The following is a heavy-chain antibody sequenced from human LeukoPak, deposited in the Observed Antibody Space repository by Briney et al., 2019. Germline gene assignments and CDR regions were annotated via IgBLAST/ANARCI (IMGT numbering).Heavy chain of an antibody. D-gene: IGHD3-22*01. Sequence: ASVKVSCKASGYTFTSYYMHWVRQAPGEGLEWMGIINPSGGSTSYAQKFQGRVTMTRDTSTSTVYMELSSLRSEDTGVYYCARDYCESSGYYYAKYSQHWGQGTLVTVSS. V-gene: IGHV1-46*01. CDR1: GYTFTSYY. J-gene: IGHJ1*01. CDR3: ARDYCESSGYYYAKYSQH. CDR2: INPSGGST.